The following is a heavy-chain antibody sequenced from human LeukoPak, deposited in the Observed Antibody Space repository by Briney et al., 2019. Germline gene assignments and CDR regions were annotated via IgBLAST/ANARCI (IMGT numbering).Heavy chain of an antibody. J-gene: IGHJ4*02. V-gene: IGHV1-69*06. CDR3: ARLTYYDILTGYNVDY. D-gene: IGHD3-9*01. CDR2: IIPIFGTA. CDR1: GGTFSSYA. Sequence: ASVKVSCKASGGTFSSYAISWVRQAPGQGLEWMGRIIPIFGTANYAQKFQGRVTITADKSTSTAYMELSSLRSEDTAVYYCARLTYYDILTGYNVDYWGQGTLVTVSS.